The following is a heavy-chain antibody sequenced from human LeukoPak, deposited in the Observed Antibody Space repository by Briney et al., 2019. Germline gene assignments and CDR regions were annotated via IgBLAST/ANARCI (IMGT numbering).Heavy chain of an antibody. V-gene: IGHV4-39*07. D-gene: IGHD3-3*01. CDR3: ARDGYDFWSGYYGGAFDI. CDR2: IYYSGST. CDR1: GDSVRSSGYY. Sequence: SETLSLTCTVSGDSVRSSGYYWGWIRQPPGKGLEWIGSIYYSGSTYYNPSLKSRVTISVDTSKNQFSLKLSSVTAADTAVYYCARDGYDFWSGYYGGAFDIWGQGTMVTVSS. J-gene: IGHJ3*02.